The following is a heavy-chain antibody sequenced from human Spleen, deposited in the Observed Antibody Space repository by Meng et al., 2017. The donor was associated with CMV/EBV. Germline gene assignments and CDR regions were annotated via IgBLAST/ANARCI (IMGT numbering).Heavy chain of an antibody. CDR2: IKQDGTEQ. J-gene: IGHJ6*02. V-gene: IGHV3-7*01. CDR1: GFTFSTYW. CDR3: GRDDFIVGANTRGYYYYYYGVDV. Sequence: GESLKISCAASGFTFSTYWMSWVRQAPGKGLEWVANIKQDGTEQNYADSVKGRFIISRDNAKNSLYLQMSSLRAEDTAVFYCGRDDFIVGANTRGYYYYYYGVDVWGQGTTVTVSS. D-gene: IGHD1-26*01.